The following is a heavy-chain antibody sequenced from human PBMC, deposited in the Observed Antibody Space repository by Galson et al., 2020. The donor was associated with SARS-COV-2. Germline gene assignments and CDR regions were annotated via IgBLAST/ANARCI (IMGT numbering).Heavy chain of an antibody. CDR2: ITPTGSI. J-gene: IGHJ4*02. CDR1: GGSFSGYY. V-gene: IGHV4-34*01. D-gene: IGHD2-21*01. CDR3: ARGARDVTMLVMIATAASYYFDF. Sequence: SQASETLSLTCAVYGGSFSGYYWGWIRQSPGKGLEWIGEITPTGSINNNPSLKRRVTISKDTSKNQFSLRLRSVTAADTAMYFCARGARDVTMLVMIATAASYYFDFWGQGSLVTVSS.